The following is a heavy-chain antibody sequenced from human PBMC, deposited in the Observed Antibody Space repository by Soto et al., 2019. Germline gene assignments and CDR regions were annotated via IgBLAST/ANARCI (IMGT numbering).Heavy chain of an antibody. CDR1: GFTFSSYA. Sequence: EVQLLESGGGLVQPGGSLRLSCAASGFTFSSYAMSWVRQAPGKGLEWVSAISGSGGSTYYADSVKGRFTISRDNSKNTLYLQMNSLRAEDTAVYYCATYGVQQWLVHHLTMDVWGQGTTVTVSS. V-gene: IGHV3-23*01. CDR3: ATYGVQQWLVHHLTMDV. J-gene: IGHJ6*01. CDR2: ISGSGGST. D-gene: IGHD6-19*01.